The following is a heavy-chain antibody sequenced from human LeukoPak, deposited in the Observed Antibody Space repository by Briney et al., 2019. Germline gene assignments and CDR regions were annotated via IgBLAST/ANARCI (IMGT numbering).Heavy chain of an antibody. CDR1: GYSIGSDHF. V-gene: IGHV4-38-2*02. CDR2: ISHSGNT. Sequence: SETLSLTCVVSGYSIGSDHFWGWIRQPPGKGLEWIGTISHSGNTYYKSSLKSRVTISLDTSKNQFSLKLSSVTAADTAVYYCVRDVGQLRSDYWGQGTLVTVSS. D-gene: IGHD2-2*01. CDR3: VRDVGQLRSDY. J-gene: IGHJ4*02.